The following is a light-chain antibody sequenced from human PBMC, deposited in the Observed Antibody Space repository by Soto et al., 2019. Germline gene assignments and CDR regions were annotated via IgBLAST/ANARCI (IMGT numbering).Light chain of an antibody. Sequence: QSALAQPASVSGSPGQSITISCTGSSSDIGGYDFVSWYQKHPGKAPKLIIYEVSARPSGVSNRFSGSKFDNTASLTISGLQSEDEADYFCSSHTSSNTLVFGGGTKVTVL. J-gene: IGLJ3*02. CDR2: EVS. V-gene: IGLV2-14*01. CDR3: SSHTSSNTLV. CDR1: SSDIGGYDF.